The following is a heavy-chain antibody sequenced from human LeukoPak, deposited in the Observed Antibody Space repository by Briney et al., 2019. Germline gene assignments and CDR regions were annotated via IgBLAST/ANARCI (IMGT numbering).Heavy chain of an antibody. Sequence: ASVKVSCKASGYTFTSYYMHWVRQAPGQGLEWMGIINPSGGSTSYAQKFQGRVTMIRDTSTSTVYMELSSLRSEDTAVYYCARAHILTGYDYWGQGTLVTVSS. J-gene: IGHJ4*02. CDR2: INPSGGST. CDR3: ARAHILTGYDY. D-gene: IGHD3-9*01. CDR1: GYTFTSYY. V-gene: IGHV1-46*01.